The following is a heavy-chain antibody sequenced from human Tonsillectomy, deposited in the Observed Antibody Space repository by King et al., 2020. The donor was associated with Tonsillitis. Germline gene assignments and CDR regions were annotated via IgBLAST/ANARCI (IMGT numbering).Heavy chain of an antibody. V-gene: IGHV1-69*01. D-gene: IGHD2-2*03. CDR3: AREGSEVDIERLGKWFHP. J-gene: IGHJ5*02. CDR2: IIPIFGIA. CDR1: GGTFSSYA. Sequence: VPMVQSGAEVKKPGSSVKVSCKTSGGTFSSYAINWVRQAPGQGLEWMGGIIPIFGIANYAQTVPGRITITADESTNTAYMELSSLRSEDTAVYFCAREGSEVDIERLGKWFHPWGQGTLVTVSS.